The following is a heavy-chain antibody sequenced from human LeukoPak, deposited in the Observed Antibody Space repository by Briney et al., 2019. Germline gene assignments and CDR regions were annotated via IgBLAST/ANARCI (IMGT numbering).Heavy chain of an antibody. CDR2: IIPIFGTA. V-gene: IGHV1-69*05. CDR1: GGTFSSYA. CDR3: ARDPRSYYYGSGSYYNWFDP. J-gene: IGHJ5*02. D-gene: IGHD3-10*01. Sequence: SVKVSCKASGGTFSSYAISWVRQAPGQGLEWMGGIIPIFGTANYAQKFQGRVTITTDESTSTAYMELSSLRSEDTAVYYCARDPRSYYYGSGSYYNWFDPWGQGTLVTVSS.